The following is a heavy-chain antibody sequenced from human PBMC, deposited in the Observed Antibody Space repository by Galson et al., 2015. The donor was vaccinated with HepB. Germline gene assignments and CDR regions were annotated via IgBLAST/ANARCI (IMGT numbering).Heavy chain of an antibody. J-gene: IGHJ6*03. CDR3: AREVGASWASHYYMDV. D-gene: IGHD3-16*01. Sequence: SLRLSCAASGFTFSSYGMNWVRQAPGKGLEWVAVIWHDASRTLYADSVKGRFTVSRDNSKNTMYLQMSSLTVDDTAVYFCAREVGASWASHYYMDVWGEGTTVIVSS. V-gene: IGHV3-33*01. CDR1: GFTFSSYG. CDR2: IWHDASRT.